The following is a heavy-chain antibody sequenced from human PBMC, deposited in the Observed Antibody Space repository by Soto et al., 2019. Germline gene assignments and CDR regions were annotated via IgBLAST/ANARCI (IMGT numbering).Heavy chain of an antibody. J-gene: IGHJ4*02. V-gene: IGHV3-33*01. Sequence: GGSLRLSCAASGFTFSSYGMHWVRQAPGKGLEWVAVIWYDGSNKYYADSVKGRFTISRDNSKNTLYLQMNSLRAEDTAVYYCARSLIMYSSSSAYDYWGQGTLVTVSS. CDR3: ARSLIMYSSSSAYDY. CDR1: GFTFSSYG. D-gene: IGHD6-6*01. CDR2: IWYDGSNK.